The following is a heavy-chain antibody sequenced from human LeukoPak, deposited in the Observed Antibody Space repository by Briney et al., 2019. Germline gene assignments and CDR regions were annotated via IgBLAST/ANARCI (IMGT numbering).Heavy chain of an antibody. CDR3: ARDRALASSSWYGGNDASDI. D-gene: IGHD6-13*01. CDR1: GGTFSSYA. V-gene: IGHV1-69*05. J-gene: IGHJ3*02. Sequence: GASVKVSCKASGGTFSSYAISWVRQAPGQGLEWMGGIIPIFGTANYAQKFQGRVTITTDESTSTAYMELSSLRSEDTAVYYCARDRALASSSWYGGNDASDIWGQGTMVTVSS. CDR2: IIPIFGTA.